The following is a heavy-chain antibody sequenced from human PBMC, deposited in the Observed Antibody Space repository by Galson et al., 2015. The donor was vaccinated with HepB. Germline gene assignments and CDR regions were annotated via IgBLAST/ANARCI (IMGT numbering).Heavy chain of an antibody. CDR1: GGSISSSSYY. CDR3: ARHESESKTYAADN. V-gene: IGHV4-39*01. D-gene: IGHD2-2*01. Sequence: LSLTCTVSGGSISSSSYYWGWLRQPPGKGLEWIGSFYYTGNTHYNPSLKSRVTISGDTSKNQFSLKLNSVTATDTAVYYCARHESESKTYAADNWGQGTLVTVSS. J-gene: IGHJ4*02. CDR2: FYYTGNT.